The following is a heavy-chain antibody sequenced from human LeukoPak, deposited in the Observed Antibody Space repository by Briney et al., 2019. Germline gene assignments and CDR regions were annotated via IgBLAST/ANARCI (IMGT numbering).Heavy chain of an antibody. V-gene: IGHV3-48*03. J-gene: IGHJ5*02. CDR3: ARGLTMVWGALRWFDP. D-gene: IGHD3-10*01. CDR1: GFTFSSYE. Sequence: GGSLRLSCAASGFTFSSYEMNWVRQAPGKGLEWVSYISSSGSTIYYADSVKGRFTISRDNAKNSLYLQMNSLRAEDTAVYYCARGLTMVWGALRWFDPWGQGTLVTVSS. CDR2: ISSSGSTI.